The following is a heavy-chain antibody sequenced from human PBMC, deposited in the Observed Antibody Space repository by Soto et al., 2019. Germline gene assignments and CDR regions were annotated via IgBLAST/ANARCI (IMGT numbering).Heavy chain of an antibody. J-gene: IGHJ4*02. CDR3: ARDKTRQFYPSYVDY. V-gene: IGHV1-18*04. CDR1: GYTFTIYY. D-gene: IGHD3-16*01. CDR2: ISPRNGYT. Sequence: SVKVSCKASGYTFTIYYIHWVRQAPGQGLEYVGWISPRNGYTNFAQHFHDRLTMTTDTSTNTAYMELKSPTSDDRAVYYCARDKTRQFYPSYVDYWGKGTLVTVSS.